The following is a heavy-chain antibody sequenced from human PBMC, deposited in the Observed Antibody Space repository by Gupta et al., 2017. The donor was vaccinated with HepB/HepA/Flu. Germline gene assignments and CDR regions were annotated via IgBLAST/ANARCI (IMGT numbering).Heavy chain of an antibody. CDR2: VYYSGTT. V-gene: IGHV4-59*01. D-gene: IGHD3-10*01. CDR3: ARVRYYFGSGTYYILDY. Sequence: PPGKRLEWIGHVYYSGTTAYNPSLRSRVTISVHTSKSQFFLSLNSVTAADTAVYFCARVRYYFGSGTYYILDYWGQGALVSVSS. J-gene: IGHJ4*02.